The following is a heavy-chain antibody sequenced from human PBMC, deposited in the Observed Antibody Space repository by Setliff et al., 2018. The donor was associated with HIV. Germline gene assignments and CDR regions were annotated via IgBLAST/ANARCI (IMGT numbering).Heavy chain of an antibody. CDR2: IRSKTYGETT. V-gene: IGHV3-49*03. Sequence: GGSLRLSCSASGFIFGDYTMSWFRQAPGKGLEWIGLIRSKTYGETTEYAASVKGRFIISRDDSKSIAYLQMGSLNTEDTGMYYCARDRGYSYYYYMDVWGSGTTVTVSS. J-gene: IGHJ6*03. CDR3: ARDRGYSYYYYMDV. CDR1: GFIFGDYT. D-gene: IGHD5-18*01.